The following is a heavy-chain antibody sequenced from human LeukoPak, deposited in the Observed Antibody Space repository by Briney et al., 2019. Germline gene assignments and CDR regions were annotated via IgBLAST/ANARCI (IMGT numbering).Heavy chain of an antibody. J-gene: IGHJ4*02. V-gene: IGHV3-49*04. CDR2: IRSNMYGGTT. D-gene: IGHD1-26*01. CDR1: GFAFGDFA. CDR3: TRKPYSRSYSKFEY. Sequence: GGSLRLSCTTSGFAFGDFAMSWVRQAPGKGLEWVGFIRSNMYGGTTEYAASVKGRFTVSRDESKSVAYLQMNSLRTEDTAVYYSTRKPYSRSYSKFEYWGQGTLVSVSS.